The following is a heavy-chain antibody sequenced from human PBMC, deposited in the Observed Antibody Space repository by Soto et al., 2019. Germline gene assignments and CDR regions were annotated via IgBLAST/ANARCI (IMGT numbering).Heavy chain of an antibody. J-gene: IGHJ5*02. V-gene: IGHV3-33*01. CDR1: GFTFSSYG. Sequence: QVQLVESGGGVVQPGRSLRLSCAASGFTFSSYGMHWVRQAPGKGLEWVAVIWYDGSNKYYADSVKGRFTISRDNSKNTLYLQMNRLRAEDTAVYYCARDIVVVVAATQNNWFDPWGPGTLVTVSS. D-gene: IGHD2-15*01. CDR3: ARDIVVVVAATQNNWFDP. CDR2: IWYDGSNK.